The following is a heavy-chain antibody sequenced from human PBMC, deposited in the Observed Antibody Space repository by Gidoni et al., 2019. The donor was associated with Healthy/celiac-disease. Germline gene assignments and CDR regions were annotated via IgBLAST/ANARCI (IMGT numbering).Heavy chain of an antibody. CDR1: GFTFISNW. V-gene: IGHV3-74*01. CDR2: INRDGSSI. CDR3: ASGGYCSSTSCSPAGFDY. J-gene: IGHJ4*02. Sequence: VHPVAFGSSPVPPGGARRMACAASGFTFISNWMRWVRQAPGKGLVWVSRINRDGSSIRDAGSAKGGFTIYRDNAKNTLYLKMTSLRAEDTAGYYGASGGYCSSTSCSPAGFDYWGQGTLVTVSS. D-gene: IGHD2-2*01.